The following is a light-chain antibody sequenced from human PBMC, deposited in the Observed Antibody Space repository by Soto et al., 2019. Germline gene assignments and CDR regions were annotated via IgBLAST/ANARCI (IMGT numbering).Light chain of an antibody. J-gene: IGKJ4*01. Sequence: EIVLTQSPGTLSLSPGERATLSCRASQSVSNNYLAWYQQKPGQAPRLLIYGASRRATGIADRVSGSGSGTDFTLTISRLEPEDFAVYFCQQYGDSTGVTFGGGTKVEIK. CDR1: QSVSNNY. CDR3: QQYGDSTGVT. CDR2: GAS. V-gene: IGKV3-20*01.